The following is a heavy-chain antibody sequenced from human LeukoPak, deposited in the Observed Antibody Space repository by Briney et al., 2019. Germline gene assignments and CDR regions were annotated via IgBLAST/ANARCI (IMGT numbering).Heavy chain of an antibody. Sequence: GGSLRLSCAASGFTFSSYGMSWVRQAPGKGLEWVSAISGSGGSTYYADSVKGRFTISRDNSKNTLYLQMNSLRAEDTAVYYCAKYIVRWPFGYWGQGTLVTVSS. D-gene: IGHD4-23*01. CDR2: ISGSGGST. V-gene: IGHV3-23*01. CDR3: AKYIVRWPFGY. CDR1: GFTFSSYG. J-gene: IGHJ4*02.